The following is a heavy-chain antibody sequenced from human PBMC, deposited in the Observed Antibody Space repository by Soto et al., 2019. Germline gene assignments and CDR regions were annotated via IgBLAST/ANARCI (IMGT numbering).Heavy chain of an antibody. D-gene: IGHD3-16*01. CDR3: ARSPTFYNYVWGNSTY. CDR1: GASFSPYH. J-gene: IGHJ4*02. V-gene: IGHV4-34*01. CDR2: VNLSGKT. Sequence: QVQPQQWGAGVLKPSETLSLTCAIYGASFSPYHWSWIRQSPGKGLEWIGEVNLSGKTYYNPSFKTRVTMSVDASKNQFSLKMGSLTAADTAIYYCARSPTFYNYVWGNSTYWGQGALVTVSS.